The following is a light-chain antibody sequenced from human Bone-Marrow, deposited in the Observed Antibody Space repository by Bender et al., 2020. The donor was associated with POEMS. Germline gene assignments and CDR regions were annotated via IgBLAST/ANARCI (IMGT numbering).Light chain of an antibody. Sequence: QSALTHPPSASGSPGQSVTISCTGTSSDVGGYKYVSWYQHHPGKAPKLLIFEVDKRPTGVPDRFSGSKSGNTASLAITGLQSDDEAIYFCVAWDASLNGWVFGGGTKLTVL. CDR2: EVD. J-gene: IGLJ3*02. CDR3: VAWDASLNGWV. V-gene: IGLV2-8*01. CDR1: SSDVGGYKY.